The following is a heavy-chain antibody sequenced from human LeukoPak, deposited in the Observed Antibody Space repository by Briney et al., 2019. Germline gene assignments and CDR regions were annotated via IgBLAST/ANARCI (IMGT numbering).Heavy chain of an antibody. V-gene: IGHV4-59*01. Sequence: SETLSLTCTVSGGSISSYYWSWIRQPPGKGLEWIGYIYYSGSTNYNPSLKSRVTISADTSKNQFSLKLSSVTAADTAVYYCARGRGITMVRGPFDYWGQGTLVTVSS. J-gene: IGHJ4*02. CDR2: IYYSGST. CDR3: ARGRGITMVRGPFDY. CDR1: GGSISSYY. D-gene: IGHD3-10*01.